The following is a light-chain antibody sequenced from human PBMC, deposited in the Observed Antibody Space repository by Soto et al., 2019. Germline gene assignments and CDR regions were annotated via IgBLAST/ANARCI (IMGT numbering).Light chain of an antibody. V-gene: IGKV1-39*01. CDR1: QTITNY. Sequence: DIQMPQSPSSLSASVGDRVTITCRASQTITNYLNWYQQKPGRAPKLLIFSASTLLSGVPSRFTGGGSGTDFTLTIDSLLPEDFATYYCQQSYSSPWTFGQGTKVDIK. CDR2: SAS. CDR3: QQSYSSPWT. J-gene: IGKJ1*01.